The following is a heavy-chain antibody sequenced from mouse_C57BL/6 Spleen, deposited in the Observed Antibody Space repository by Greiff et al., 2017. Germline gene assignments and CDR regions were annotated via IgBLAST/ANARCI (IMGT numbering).Heavy chain of an antibody. J-gene: IGHJ1*03. CDR1: GFTFSSYA. CDR3: TRGGTYWYFDV. V-gene: IGHV5-9-1*02. Sequence: EVMLVESGEGLVKPGGSLKLSCAASGFTFSSYAMSWVRQTPEKRLEWVAYLSSGGDYIYYADTVKGRFTISRDNARNTLYLQMSSLKSEDTAMYYCTRGGTYWYFDVWGTGTTVTVSS. CDR2: LSSGGDYI. D-gene: IGHD3-3*01.